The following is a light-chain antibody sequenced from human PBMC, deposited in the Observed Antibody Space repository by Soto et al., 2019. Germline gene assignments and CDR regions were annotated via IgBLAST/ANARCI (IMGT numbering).Light chain of an antibody. J-gene: IGKJ1*01. CDR3: QQSYSNTQT. Sequence: DIQITQSPSSLSASVGDIVTITCRASQSISTYLNWYQQKPGKAPKLLILVASTLPSGVPSRFSGSGSGTDFTLTISSLQPEDFATYYCQQSYSNTQTFGQGTKVDIK. V-gene: IGKV1-39*01. CDR1: QSISTY. CDR2: VAS.